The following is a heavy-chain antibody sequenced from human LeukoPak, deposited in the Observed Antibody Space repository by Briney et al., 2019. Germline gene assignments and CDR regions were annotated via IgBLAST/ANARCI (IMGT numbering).Heavy chain of an antibody. Sequence: GGSLGLSCAASGFSFSSYEMNWVRQAPGKGLEWVSCISGSGSTIYYADSVKGRFTISRDNAKNSLHLQMNSLRAEDTAVYYCARDLNGWYGRVDNWGQGTLVTVSS. D-gene: IGHD6-19*01. J-gene: IGHJ4*02. V-gene: IGHV3-48*03. CDR2: ISGSGSTI. CDR1: GFSFSSYE. CDR3: ARDLNGWYGRVDN.